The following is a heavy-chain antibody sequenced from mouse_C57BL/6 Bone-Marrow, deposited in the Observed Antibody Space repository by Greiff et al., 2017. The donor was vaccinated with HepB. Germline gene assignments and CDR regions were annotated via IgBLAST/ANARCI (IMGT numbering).Heavy chain of an antibody. CDR2: IHPNSGST. D-gene: IGHD2-14*01. Sequence: QVQLQQPGAELVKPGASVKLSCKASGYTFTSYWMHWVKQRPGQGLEWIGMIHPNSGSTNYNEKFKSKATLTVDKSSSTAYMQLSSLTSEDSAVYYWARRGVREGYAMDYWGQGTSVTVSS. J-gene: IGHJ4*01. CDR1: GYTFTSYW. V-gene: IGHV1-64*01. CDR3: ARRGVREGYAMDY.